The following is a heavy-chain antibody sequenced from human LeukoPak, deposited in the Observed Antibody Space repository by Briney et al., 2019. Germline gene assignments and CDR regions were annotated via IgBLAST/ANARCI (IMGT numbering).Heavy chain of an antibody. J-gene: IGHJ4*02. Sequence: PGGSLRLSCAASGFTFDDYAMHWVRQAPGKGLEWVSGISWYSGSIGYADSVKGRFTISRDNAKNSLYLQMNSLRAEDTAVYYRARVSHGSYWGQGTLVTVYS. D-gene: IGHD1-26*01. CDR3: ARVSHGSY. V-gene: IGHV3-9*01. CDR1: GFTFDDYA. CDR2: ISWYSGSI.